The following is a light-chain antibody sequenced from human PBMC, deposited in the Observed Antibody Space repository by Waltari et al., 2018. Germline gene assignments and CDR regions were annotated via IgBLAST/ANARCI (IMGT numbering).Light chain of an antibody. J-gene: IGKJ1*01. V-gene: IGKV3-20*01. Sequence: ELVLTQSPGTLSLSPGERATLACRASQSVGRFLAWYQQKPGQGPRLLIYQAANRATGIPDRFSGSGSGTAFSLTISRLEPEDFAVYYCQNHERLPATFGQGTKVEI. CDR2: QAA. CDR1: QSVGRF. CDR3: QNHERLPAT.